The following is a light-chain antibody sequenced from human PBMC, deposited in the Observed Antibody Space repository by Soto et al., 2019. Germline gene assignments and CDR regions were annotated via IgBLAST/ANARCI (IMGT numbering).Light chain of an antibody. J-gene: IGKJ5*01. V-gene: IGKV3-20*01. CDR1: QSFSSTY. CDR3: QQYSSSPIT. CDR2: GAS. Sequence: DIVLTQSPATLSLSPGERATLSCRASQSFSSTYLAWYQQKPGQAPRLLIYGASSRATGIPDRFSGGGSGTDFSLTISRLDPEDFAVYYCQQYSSSPITFGQGTRLEI.